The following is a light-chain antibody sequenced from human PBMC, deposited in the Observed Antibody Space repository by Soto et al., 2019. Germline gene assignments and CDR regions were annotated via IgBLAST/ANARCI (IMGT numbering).Light chain of an antibody. CDR3: QQYDSSPRT. Sequence: EIVLTQSPGTLSLSPGERATLSCRASQSVSSSYLAWYKQKPGQAPRLLIYGASSRATGIPDRFSGSGSGKDFTLTISRLEPEDFAVYYGQQYDSSPRTFGQGTKVEIK. J-gene: IGKJ1*01. V-gene: IGKV3-20*01. CDR1: QSVSSSY. CDR2: GAS.